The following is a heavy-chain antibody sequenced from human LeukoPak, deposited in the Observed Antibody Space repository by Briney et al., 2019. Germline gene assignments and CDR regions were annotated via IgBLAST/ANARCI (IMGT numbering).Heavy chain of an antibody. CDR1: GDSISYFY. V-gene: IGHV4-4*07. CDR2: IYTSGST. J-gene: IGHJ4*02. CDR3: ARWTTVTRAFDF. D-gene: IGHD4-17*01. Sequence: SETLSLTCSVSGDSISYFYWSWIRQPAGKGLEWIGRIYTSGSTNYNPSLKSRVTMSVDTSKNQFSLTLNSVTAADTGVYYCARWTTVTRAFDFWGQGTLVTVSS.